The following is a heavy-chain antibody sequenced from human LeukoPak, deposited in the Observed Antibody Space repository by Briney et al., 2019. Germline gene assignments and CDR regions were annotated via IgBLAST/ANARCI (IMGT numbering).Heavy chain of an antibody. CDR3: VRELDITVAAAPYY. CDR1: GFTFSTYW. V-gene: IGHV3-74*01. J-gene: IGHJ4*02. CDR2: INTDGRNT. D-gene: IGHD6-19*01. Sequence: PGGSLRLSCAASGFTFSTYWMHWVRQAPGKGLVWVSRINTDGRNTSYADSVKGRFTISRDNAKNTLHLQMNSLRAEDTAVYFCVRELDITVAAAPYYWGQGTLVTVSS.